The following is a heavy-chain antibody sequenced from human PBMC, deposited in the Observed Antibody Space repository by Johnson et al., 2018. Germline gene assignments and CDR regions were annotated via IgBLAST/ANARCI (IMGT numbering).Heavy chain of an antibody. V-gene: IGHV3-11*01. CDR3: TRDPTVVGAPHWFDP. CDR2: ISSSGSTI. D-gene: IGHD1-26*01. Sequence: QVQLVQSGGGLVQPGGSLRLSCAASGFTFSDYYMSWIRQAPGKGLEWVSYISSSGSTIYYGDSVKGRFTVPRDNAKTSLYLQMNSLRAEDTAVYYCTRDPTVVGAPHWFDPWGQGTLVTVSS. J-gene: IGHJ5*02. CDR1: GFTFSDYY.